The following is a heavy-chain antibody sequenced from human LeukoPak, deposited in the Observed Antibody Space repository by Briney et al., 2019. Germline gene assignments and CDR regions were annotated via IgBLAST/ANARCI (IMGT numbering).Heavy chain of an antibody. D-gene: IGHD3-10*01. V-gene: IGHV1-18*01. CDR1: GYTFTRYA. J-gene: IGHJ4*02. Sequence: ASVKVSCKASGYTFTRYAISWVRQAPGQGLEWMGWISVYNGNTNYTQKLQGRVTMTTDTSTSTAYMELRSLRSDDTAVYYCTRHDALVWFGELIHFDYWGQGTLVTVSS. CDR3: TRHDALVWFGELIHFDY. CDR2: ISVYNGNT.